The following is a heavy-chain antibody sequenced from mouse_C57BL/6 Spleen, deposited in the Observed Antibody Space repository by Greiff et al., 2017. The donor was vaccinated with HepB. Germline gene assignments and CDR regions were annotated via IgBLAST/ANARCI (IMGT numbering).Heavy chain of an antibody. CDR1: GYTFTSYW. Sequence: QVQLQQPGAELVKPGASVKMSCKASGYTFTSYWITWVKQRPGQGLEWIGDIYPGSGSTNYNEKFKSKATLTVDTSSSTAYMQLSSLTSEDSAVYYCAREGGYDYDREAFAYWGQGTLVTVSA. D-gene: IGHD2-4*01. V-gene: IGHV1-55*01. CDR2: IYPGSGST. J-gene: IGHJ3*01. CDR3: AREGGYDYDREAFAY.